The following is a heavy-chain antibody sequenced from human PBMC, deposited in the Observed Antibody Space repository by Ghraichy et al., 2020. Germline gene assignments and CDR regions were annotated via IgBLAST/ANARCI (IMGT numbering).Heavy chain of an antibody. J-gene: IGHJ3*02. CDR2: IYYSGST. CDR3: ARHYDSSGYYYERVPDAFDI. D-gene: IGHD3-22*01. CDR1: GGSISSYY. Sequence: SETLSLTCTVSGGSISSYYWSWIRQPPGKGLEWIGYIYYSGSTNYNPSLKSRVTISVDTSKNQFSLKLSSVTAADTAVYYCARHYDSSGYYYERVPDAFDIWGQGTMVTVSS. V-gene: IGHV4-59*01.